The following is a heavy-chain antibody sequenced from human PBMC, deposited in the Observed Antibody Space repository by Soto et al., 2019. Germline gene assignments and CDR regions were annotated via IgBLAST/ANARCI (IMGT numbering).Heavy chain of an antibody. J-gene: IGHJ6*02. Sequence: PSETLSLTCTVSGGSISSSSYYWGWIRQPPGKGLEWIGSIYYSGSTYYNPSLKSRVTISVDTSKNQFSLKLSSVTAADTAVYYSARHGSGYGNYYDYGTDVWGQGTTVTAS. CDR2: IYYSGST. V-gene: IGHV4-39*01. CDR3: ARHGSGYGNYYDYGTDV. D-gene: IGHD5-12*01. CDR1: GGSISSSSYY.